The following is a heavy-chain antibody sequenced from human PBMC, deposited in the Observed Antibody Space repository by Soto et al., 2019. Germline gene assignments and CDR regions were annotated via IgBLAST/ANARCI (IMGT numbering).Heavy chain of an antibody. D-gene: IGHD3-22*01. V-gene: IGHV4-39*07. CDR2: INHSGST. Sequence: SETLSLTCTVSGGSISSGDYYWSWIRQPPGKGLEWIGEINHSGSTNYNPSLKSRVTISVGTSKNQFSLKLSSVTAADTAVYYCARNIVVVNRGGSDYWGQGTLVTVSS. CDR3: ARNIVVVNRGGSDY. CDR1: GGSISSGDYY. J-gene: IGHJ4*02.